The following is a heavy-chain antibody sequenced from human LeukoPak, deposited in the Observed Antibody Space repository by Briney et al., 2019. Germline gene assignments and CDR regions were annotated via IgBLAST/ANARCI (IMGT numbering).Heavy chain of an antibody. CDR1: GYTFTSYD. V-gene: IGHV1-8*01. CDR3: ARDIVVVPGDNWFDP. CDR2: MNPNSGNT. J-gene: IGHJ5*02. D-gene: IGHD2-2*01. Sequence: GASVKVSCKASGYTFTSYDINWVRQATGQGLEWMGWMNPNSGNTGYAQKFQGRVTMTRNTSISTAYMELSRLRSDDTAVYYCARDIVVVPGDNWFDPWGQGTLVTVSS.